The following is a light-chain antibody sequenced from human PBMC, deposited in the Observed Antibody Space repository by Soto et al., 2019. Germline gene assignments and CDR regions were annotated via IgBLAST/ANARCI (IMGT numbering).Light chain of an antibody. CDR3: CAYSTSGTHV. J-gene: IGLJ1*01. CDR2: DVN. Sequence: QSALTQPASVSGSPGQSITFSCTGTSSDVGSYDYVSWNQQYPGKAPKLIIYDVNNRPSGVSSRFSGSKSGNTASLTISGLQTEDEADYYCCAYSTSGTHVFGTGTKLTVL. CDR1: SSDVGSYDY. V-gene: IGLV2-14*03.